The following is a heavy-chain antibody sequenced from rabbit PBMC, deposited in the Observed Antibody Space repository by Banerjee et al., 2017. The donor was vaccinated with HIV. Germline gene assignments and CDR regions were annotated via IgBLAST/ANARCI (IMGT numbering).Heavy chain of an antibody. J-gene: IGHJ4*01. CDR3: ARDLAGVIGWNFGL. V-gene: IGHV1S45*01. D-gene: IGHD4-1*01. Sequence: QEQLEESGGDLVKPEGSLTLTCKASGSDISSNAMCWVRQAPGKGLEWIACINTSSGNTVYASWAKGRFTLSKTSSTTVTLQMTSLTAADTATYLCARDLAGVIGWNFGLWGPGTLVTVS. CDR2: INTSSGNT. CDR1: GSDISSNA.